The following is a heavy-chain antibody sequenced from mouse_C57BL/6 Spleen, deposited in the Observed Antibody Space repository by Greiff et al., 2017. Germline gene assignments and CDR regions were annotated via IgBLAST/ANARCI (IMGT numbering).Heavy chain of an antibody. D-gene: IGHD1-1*01. CDR1: GYTFTSYW. CDR3: AGSDYYGSKGFAY. V-gene: IGHV1-69*01. J-gene: IGHJ3*01. CDR2: IDPSDSYT. Sequence: VQLQQPGAELVMPGASVKLSCKASGYTFTSYWMHWVKPRPGQGLEWIGEIDPSDSYTNYNQKFKGKSTLTVDKSSSTAYMQLSSLTSEDSAVYYCAGSDYYGSKGFAYWGQGTLVTVAA.